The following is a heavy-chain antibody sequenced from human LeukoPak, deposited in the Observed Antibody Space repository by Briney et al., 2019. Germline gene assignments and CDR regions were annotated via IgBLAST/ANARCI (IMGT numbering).Heavy chain of an antibody. D-gene: IGHD6-19*01. V-gene: IGHV1-2*04. J-gene: IGHJ6*02. CDR3: ATSSPSSGWYGSYYYYGMDV. CDR1: GYTFTGYY. CDR2: INPNSGGT. Sequence: ASVKVSCKASGYTFTGYYMHWVRQAPGQGLEWMGWINPNSGGTNYAQKFQRWVTMARDTSISTAYMELSRLRSDDTAVYYCATSSPSSGWYGSYYYYGMDVWGQGTTVTVSS.